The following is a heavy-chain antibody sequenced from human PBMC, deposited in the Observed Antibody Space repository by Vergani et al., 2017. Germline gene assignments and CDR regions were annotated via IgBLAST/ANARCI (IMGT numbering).Heavy chain of an antibody. D-gene: IGHD1-1*01. CDR3: ARGQTGTNWFDP. V-gene: IGHV4-34*01. CDR2: INHSGRT. CDR1: GGSISSYY. J-gene: IGHJ5*02. Sequence: QLQLQESGPGLVKPSETLSLTCTVSGGSISSYYWSWIRQPPGKGLEWIGEINHSGRTNYNPSLKSRVTISVDTSKNQFSLKLSSVTAADTAVYYCARGQTGTNWFDPWGQGTLVTVSS.